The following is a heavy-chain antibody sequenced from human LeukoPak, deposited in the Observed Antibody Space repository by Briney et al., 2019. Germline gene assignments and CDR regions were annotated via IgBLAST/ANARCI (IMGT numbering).Heavy chain of an antibody. Sequence: ASVKVSCKASGYTFTGYYMHWVRQAPGQGLEWMGWINPNSGGTNYAQKFQGRVTMTRDTSISTAYMELSRLRSDDTAVYYCAGSSRVDIVATTSSWGQGTLVTVSS. J-gene: IGHJ5*02. CDR1: GYTFTGYY. CDR2: INPNSGGT. D-gene: IGHD5-12*01. CDR3: AGSSRVDIVATTSS. V-gene: IGHV1-2*02.